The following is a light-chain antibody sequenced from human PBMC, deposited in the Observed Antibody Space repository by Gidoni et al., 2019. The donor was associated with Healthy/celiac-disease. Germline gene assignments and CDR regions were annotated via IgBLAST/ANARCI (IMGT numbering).Light chain of an antibody. CDR3: QQRSNWPRT. CDR1: QRVSSY. CDR2: EAS. J-gene: IGKJ5*01. Sequence: EIVLTQSPATLSLSPGERATLSCRASQRVSSYLAWYQQKPGQAPRLLIYEASNRATGIPARFSGSGSGTDFTLTISSLEPEDFAVYYCQQRSNWPRTFGQGTRLEIK. V-gene: IGKV3-11*01.